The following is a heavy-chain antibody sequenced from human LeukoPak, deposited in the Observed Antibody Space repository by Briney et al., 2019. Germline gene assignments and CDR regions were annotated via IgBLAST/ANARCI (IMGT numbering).Heavy chain of an antibody. D-gene: IGHD3-10*01. Sequence: SETLSLTCAVYGGSFSGYYWSWIRQPPGKGLEWIGEINHSGSTNHNPSLKSRVTISVATSKNQFSLKLSSVTAADTAVYYCARGLFGFDYWGQGTLVTVSS. CDR1: GGSFSGYY. CDR2: INHSGST. V-gene: IGHV4-34*01. CDR3: ARGLFGFDY. J-gene: IGHJ4*02.